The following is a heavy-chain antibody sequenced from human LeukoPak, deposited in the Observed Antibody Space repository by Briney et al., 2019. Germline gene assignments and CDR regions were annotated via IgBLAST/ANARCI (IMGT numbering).Heavy chain of an antibody. CDR1: TDSVSSGGYY. CDR2: IYYSGST. J-gene: IGHJ3*02. V-gene: IGHV4-61*08. Sequence: SETLSLTCTVSTDSVSSGGYYWSWIRQPPGKGLEWIGYIYYSGSTNYNPSLKSRVTISVDTSKNQFSLELSSVTAADTAVYYCARANYYDRDAFDIWGQGTMVSVSS. CDR3: ARANYYDRDAFDI. D-gene: IGHD3-22*01.